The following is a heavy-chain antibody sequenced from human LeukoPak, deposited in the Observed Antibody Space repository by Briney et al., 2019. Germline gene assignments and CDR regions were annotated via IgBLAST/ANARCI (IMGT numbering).Heavy chain of an antibody. J-gene: IGHJ6*03. CDR1: GFTFSSYA. CDR3: AILPPGYYYYMDV. Sequence: GGSRRLSCAASGFTFSSYAMSWVRQAPGKGLEWVSAISGSGGSTYHADSVKGRFTISRDNSKNTLYLQMNSLRAEDTAVYYCAILPPGYYYYMDVWGKGTTVTVSS. V-gene: IGHV3-23*01. CDR2: ISGSGGST.